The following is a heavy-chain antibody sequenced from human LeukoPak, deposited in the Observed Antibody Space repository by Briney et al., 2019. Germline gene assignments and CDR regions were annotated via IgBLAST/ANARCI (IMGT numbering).Heavy chain of an antibody. CDR1: GGTFSSYA. J-gene: IGHJ4*02. Sequence: EASVKVSCKASGGTFSSYAISWVRQAPGQGLEWMGGIIPIFRTPNYAQKFQGRVTVTADEFTSTVFMELSGLRFEDTAVYYCARPRTYYDSWSGYPPFDYWGQGTLVTVSS. CDR2: IIPIFRTP. CDR3: ARPRTYYDSWSGYPPFDY. V-gene: IGHV1-69*13. D-gene: IGHD3-3*01.